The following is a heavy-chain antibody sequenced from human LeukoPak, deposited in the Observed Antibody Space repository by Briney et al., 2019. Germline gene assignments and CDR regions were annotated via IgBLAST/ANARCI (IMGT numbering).Heavy chain of an antibody. CDR2: IWYDGSNK. V-gene: IGHV3-33*06. CDR3: ANEGSPGHLDY. J-gene: IGHJ4*02. CDR1: GFTFSSYG. Sequence: PGGSLRLSCAASGFTFSSYGMHWVRQAPGKGLEWVAVIWYDGSNKYYADSVKGRFTISRDNSKNTLYLQMNSLRAEDTAVYYCANEGSPGHLDYWGQGTLVTLSS.